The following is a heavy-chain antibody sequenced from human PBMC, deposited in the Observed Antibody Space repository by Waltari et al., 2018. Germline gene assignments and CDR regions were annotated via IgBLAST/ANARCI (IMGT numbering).Heavy chain of an antibody. CDR2: ISYAGTT. D-gene: IGHD5-12*01. J-gene: IGHJ3*01. V-gene: IGHV4-39*01. CDR1: GGSIDTPKHY. CDR3: ATYIGASVVTAAFDV. Sequence: QLQLQESGPGPVKPSETLSLTCSVSGGSIDTPKHYWSWIRQPPGQGLEWIGTISYAGTTYTNPSLRSRLTMSRDTSKNQFSLTLGSTTAADTAVYYCATYIGASVVTAAFDVWGQGTMVTVSS.